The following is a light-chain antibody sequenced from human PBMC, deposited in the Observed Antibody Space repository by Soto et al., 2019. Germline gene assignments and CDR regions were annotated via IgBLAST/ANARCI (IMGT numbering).Light chain of an antibody. J-gene: IGKJ1*01. CDR3: QQYHTYWWT. Sequence: DIQMTQSPSTLSGSVGDRVTITCRASQTISIWLAWYQQKPGKAPKLLIYKASTLKSEVPSRFSGSGSETEFTLTINSLQPDDSATYYCQQYHTYWWTFGQGTKVDIK. CDR2: KAS. CDR1: QTISIW. V-gene: IGKV1-5*03.